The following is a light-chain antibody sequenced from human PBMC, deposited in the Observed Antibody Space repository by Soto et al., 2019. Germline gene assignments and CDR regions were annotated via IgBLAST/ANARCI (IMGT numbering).Light chain of an antibody. J-gene: IGKJ2*01. Sequence: DIQLTQSPSILSASGGDRVTITCRASQSIANRLAWYQQKPGKTPKLLIYAASTLESGVPSRFSGSGSGTEFTLTINSLQTDDFASYYCQQYNRSYTFGQGTKLEIK. V-gene: IGKV1-5*01. CDR3: QQYNRSYT. CDR2: AAS. CDR1: QSIANR.